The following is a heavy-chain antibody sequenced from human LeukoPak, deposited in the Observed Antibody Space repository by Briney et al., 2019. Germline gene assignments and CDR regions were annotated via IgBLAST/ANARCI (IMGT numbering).Heavy chain of an antibody. CDR3: AKDEEYYYGSGGY. CDR1: GFPFRRYA. D-gene: IGHD3-10*01. V-gene: IGHV3-23*01. J-gene: IGHJ4*02. CDR2: ISGSGGST. Sequence: GALRPSCAASGFPFRRYARSWVPQAPGEGVGGGSAISGSGGSTYYADSVKGRFTISRDNSKNTLYLQMNSLRAEDTAVYYCAKDEEYYYGSGGYWGQGTLVTVSS.